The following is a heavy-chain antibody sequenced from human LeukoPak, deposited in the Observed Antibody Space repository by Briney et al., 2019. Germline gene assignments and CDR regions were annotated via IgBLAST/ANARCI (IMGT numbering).Heavy chain of an antibody. Sequence: PGGSLRLSCAASGFTFSSYGMHWVRQAPGKGLEWVAVISYDGSNKYYADSVKGRFTISRDNSKNTLYLQMNSLRAEDTAVYYCAKGASSGYYEFDYWGQGTLVTVSS. J-gene: IGHJ4*02. D-gene: IGHD3-3*01. V-gene: IGHV3-30*18. CDR3: AKGASSGYYEFDY. CDR1: GFTFSSYG. CDR2: ISYDGSNK.